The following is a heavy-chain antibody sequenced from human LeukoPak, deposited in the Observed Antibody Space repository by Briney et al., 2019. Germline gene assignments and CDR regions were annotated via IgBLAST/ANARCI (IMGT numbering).Heavy chain of an antibody. J-gene: IGHJ4*02. CDR2: INHSGST. CDR1: GGSFSGYY. CDR3: ARMRDSSGYYYWERKCRFDY. V-gene: IGHV4-34*01. D-gene: IGHD3-22*01. Sequence: PSETLSLTCAVYGGSFSGYYWSWIRQPPGKGLEWIGEINHSGSTNYNPSLKSRVTISVDTSKNQFSLKLSSVTAADTAVYYCARMRDSSGYYYWERKCRFDYWGQGTLVTVSS.